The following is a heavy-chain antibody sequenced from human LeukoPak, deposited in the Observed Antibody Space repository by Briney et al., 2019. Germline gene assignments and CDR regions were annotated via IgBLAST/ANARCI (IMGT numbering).Heavy chain of an antibody. J-gene: IGHJ4*02. CDR1: GFTFSSYA. V-gene: IGHV3-23*05. CDR2: ISKSGNNT. CDR3: AAAVTTGRADHY. Sequence: GGSLRLSCAASGFTFSSYAMTWVRQAPGKGLEWVSGISKSGNNTYYADSVAGRLTISRDNSKNTLYLQMNSLRADDTAVYYCAAAVTTGRADHYWGQGTLVTVSS. D-gene: IGHD4-17*01.